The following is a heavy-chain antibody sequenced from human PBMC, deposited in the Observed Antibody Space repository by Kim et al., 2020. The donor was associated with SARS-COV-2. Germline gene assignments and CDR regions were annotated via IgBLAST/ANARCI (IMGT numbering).Heavy chain of an antibody. Sequence: KGRFTITRDNSKNTLYLQMSSLRAEDTAVYYCVKESYGDYVPYYYYGMDVWGQGTTVTVSS. D-gene: IGHD4-17*01. V-gene: IGHV3-64D*06. J-gene: IGHJ6*02. CDR3: VKESYGDYVPYYYYGMDV.